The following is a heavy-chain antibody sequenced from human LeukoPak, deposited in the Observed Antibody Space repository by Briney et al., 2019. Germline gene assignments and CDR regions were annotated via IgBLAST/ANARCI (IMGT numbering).Heavy chain of an antibody. Sequence: GGSLRLSCAASGFTFSSYAMHWVRQAPGKGLEWVAVISYDGSNKYYADSVKGRFTISRDNSKNTLYLQMNSLRSEDTAVYYCAAGHGAWVPAASRWFDPWGQGTLVTVSS. J-gene: IGHJ5*02. CDR2: ISYDGSNK. D-gene: IGHD2-2*01. V-gene: IGHV3-30*04. CDR3: AAGHGAWVPAASRWFDP. CDR1: GFTFSSYA.